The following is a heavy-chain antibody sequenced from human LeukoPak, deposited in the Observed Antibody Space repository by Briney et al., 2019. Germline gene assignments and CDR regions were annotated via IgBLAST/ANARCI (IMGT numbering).Heavy chain of an antibody. CDR1: GGSFSGYY. Sequence: SETLSLTCAVYGGSFSGYYWSWIRQPPGKGLEWIGEINHSGSTNYNPSLKSRVTMSVDTSKNQFSLKLSSVTAADTAVYYCARGLVGATPFDYWGQGTLVTVSS. D-gene: IGHD1-26*01. CDR2: INHSGST. CDR3: ARGLVGATPFDY. V-gene: IGHV4-34*01. J-gene: IGHJ4*02.